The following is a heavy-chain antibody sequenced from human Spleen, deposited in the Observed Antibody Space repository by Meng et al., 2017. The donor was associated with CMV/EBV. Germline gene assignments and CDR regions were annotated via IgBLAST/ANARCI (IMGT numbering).Heavy chain of an antibody. CDR2: FYRDGTT. J-gene: IGHJ5*02. CDR1: GFTVSGTY. D-gene: IGHD6-19*01. V-gene: IGHV3-66*02. Sequence: SGFTVSGTYMSWVSQAPGRGLEWVSLFYRDGTTKYANSVKGRFTISGDISKNTLSLQMDSLRPDDTAVYYCAREPYTTGWPNWFDLWGRGTLVTVSS. CDR3: AREPYTTGWPNWFDL.